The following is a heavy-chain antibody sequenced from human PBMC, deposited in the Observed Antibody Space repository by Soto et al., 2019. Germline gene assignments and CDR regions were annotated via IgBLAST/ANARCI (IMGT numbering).Heavy chain of an antibody. CDR3: ASGRNSFYIGSFLGPFGY. V-gene: IGHV1-46*01. CDR2: INPSGGST. CDR1: GYTFTSYY. Sequence: ASVKVSCKASGYTFTSYYMHWVRQAPGQGLEWMGIINPSGGSTSYAQKFQGRVTMTRDTSTSTVYMELSSLRSEDTAVYYCASGRNSFYIGSFLGPFGYWGQGTLVTVSS. J-gene: IGHJ4*02. D-gene: IGHD1-26*01.